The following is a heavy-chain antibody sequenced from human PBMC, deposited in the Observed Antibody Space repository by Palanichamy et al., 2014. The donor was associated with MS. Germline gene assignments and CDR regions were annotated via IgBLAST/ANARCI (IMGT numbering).Heavy chain of an antibody. V-gene: IGHV3-23*01. Sequence: EVQLLESGGGLVQPGGSLRPSCAASGFTFSSYAMSWVRQAPGKGLEWVSGISGSSGNTYYADSVKGRFTISRDNSKNTLYLQMNSLRADDTAVYYCAKGLLGPNPVTPFDYWGQGTLVTVSS. D-gene: IGHD4-17*01. J-gene: IGHJ4*02. CDR2: ISGSSGNT. CDR3: AKGLLGPNPVTPFDY. CDR1: GFTFSSYA.